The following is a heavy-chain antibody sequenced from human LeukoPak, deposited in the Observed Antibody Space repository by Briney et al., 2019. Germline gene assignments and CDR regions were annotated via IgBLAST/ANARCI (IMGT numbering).Heavy chain of an antibody. D-gene: IGHD3-10*01. CDR2: IIPIFGTA. CDR1: GGTFSSYA. V-gene: IGHV1-69*06. J-gene: IGHJ4*02. Sequence: SVKVSCKASGGTFSSYAISWVRQAPGQGLEWMGGIIPIFGTANYAQKFQGRVTITADKSTSTVYMELSSLRSEDTAVYYCARPHPENYYGSGSYYTHWGQGTLVTVSS. CDR3: ARPHPENYYGSGSYYTH.